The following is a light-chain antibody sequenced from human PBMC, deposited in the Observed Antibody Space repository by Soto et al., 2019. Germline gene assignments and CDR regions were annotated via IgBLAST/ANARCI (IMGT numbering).Light chain of an antibody. V-gene: IGKV3-11*01. CDR3: QERSHWT. Sequence: EIVLRQSPVTLSLSPGQRATLFCRASVMISTYVAWYQQKPGQAPRLLIYDASNRATGVPARFSGSGSGTDFTLTISALEPEDFAVYYCQERSHWTFGRGTKVDIK. CDR1: VMISTY. J-gene: IGKJ1*01. CDR2: DAS.